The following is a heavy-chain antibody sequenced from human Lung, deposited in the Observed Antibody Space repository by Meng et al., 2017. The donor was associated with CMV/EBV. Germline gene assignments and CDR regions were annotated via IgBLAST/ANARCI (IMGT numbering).Heavy chain of an antibody. D-gene: IGHD4-11*01. V-gene: IGHV3-73*01. CDR3: TSWPDYKDYYYYGMDV. Sequence: ESXKISXAASGFTFSGSAMHWVRQASGKGLEWVGRIRSKANSYATAYAASVKGRFTISRDDSKNTAYLQMNSLKTEDTAVYYCTSWPDYKDYYYYGMDVWGQGNXV. CDR2: IRSKANSYAT. CDR1: GFTFSGSA. J-gene: IGHJ6*01.